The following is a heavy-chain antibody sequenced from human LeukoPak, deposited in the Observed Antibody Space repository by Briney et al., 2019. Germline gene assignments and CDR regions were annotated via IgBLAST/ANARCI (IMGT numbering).Heavy chain of an antibody. Sequence: GGSLRRSGAASGFTFSTYSMNWVRQAPGKGLEWVSAIGSSSSSIYYADSVKGRFTISRDNAKNSLYLQMNSLRAEDTAVYYCAREKSEAFDIWGQGTMVTVSS. CDR2: IGSSSSSI. CDR1: GFTFSTYS. CDR3: AREKSEAFDI. J-gene: IGHJ3*02. V-gene: IGHV3-21*01.